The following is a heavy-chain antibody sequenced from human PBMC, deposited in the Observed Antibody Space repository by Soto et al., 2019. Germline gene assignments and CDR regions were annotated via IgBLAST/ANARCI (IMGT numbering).Heavy chain of an antibody. D-gene: IGHD3-22*01. J-gene: IGHJ4*02. V-gene: IGHV1-18*01. Sequence: GASVKVSCEASGYTFTSYDISWVRQAPGQGLEWMGWISAYNGNTNYAQKLQGRVTMTTDTSTSTAYMELRSLRSDDTAVYYCARAPFYYDSSGYPTYFDYWGQGTLVTVSS. CDR2: ISAYNGNT. CDR3: ARAPFYYDSSGYPTYFDY. CDR1: GYTFTSYD.